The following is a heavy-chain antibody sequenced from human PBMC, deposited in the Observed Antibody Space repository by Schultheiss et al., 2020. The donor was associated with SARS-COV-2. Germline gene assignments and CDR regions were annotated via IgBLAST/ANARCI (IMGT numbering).Heavy chain of an antibody. CDR1: GGSFSGYY. CDR2: IYYSGST. D-gene: IGHD5-12*01. CDR3: ARGDDYGSGYYYYMDV. V-gene: IGHV4-59*12. J-gene: IGHJ6*03. Sequence: SETLSLTCAVYGGSFSGYYWSWIRQPPGKGLEWIGYIYYSGSTNYNPSLKSRVTISVDTSKNQFSLKLSSVTAADTAVYYCARGDDYGSGYYYYMDVWGKGTTVTVSS.